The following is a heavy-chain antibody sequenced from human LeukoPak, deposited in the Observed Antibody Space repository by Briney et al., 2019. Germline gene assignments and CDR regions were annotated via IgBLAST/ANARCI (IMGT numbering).Heavy chain of an antibody. V-gene: IGHV1-69*04. CDR2: IIPILGIA. CDR1: GGTFSSYA. D-gene: IGHD2-2*01. CDR3: ASVVPAATDNY. Sequence: SVKVSCKASGGTFSSYAIRWVRQAPGQGLEWMGRIIPILGIANYAQKFQGRVTITADKSTSTAYMELSSLRSEDTAVYYCASVVPAATDNYWGQGTLVTVSS. J-gene: IGHJ4*02.